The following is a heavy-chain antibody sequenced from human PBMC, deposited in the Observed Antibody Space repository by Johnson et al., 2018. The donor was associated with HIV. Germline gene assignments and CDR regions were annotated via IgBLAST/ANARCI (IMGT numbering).Heavy chain of an antibody. J-gene: IGHJ3*01. CDR2: ISTSGKT. CDR1: GLSFSAYA. V-gene: IGHV3-23*04. Sequence: VQLVESGGGLVQPAGSLGLSCTASGLSFSAYALTWVRQAPGKGLEWVSVISTSGKTYYADSVKGRFSISRDNSKNTLYLQINNLRVEDTAMYYCATHLSDYDDTLSDDAFDVWGRGTLVTVSS. CDR3: ATHLSDYDDTLSDDAFDV. D-gene: IGHD4-17*01.